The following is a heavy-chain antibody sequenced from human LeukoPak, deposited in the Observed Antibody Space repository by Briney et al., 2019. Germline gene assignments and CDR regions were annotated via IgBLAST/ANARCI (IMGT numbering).Heavy chain of an antibody. J-gene: IGHJ4*02. D-gene: IGHD3-16*01. CDR2: IKQDGSEK. Sequence: GGSLRLSCAASGFTFSSYWMSWVRQDPGKGLEWVANIKQDGSEKYYVDSVKGRFTISRDNAKNSLYLQMNSLRAEDTAVYYCARDSLGAVASYWGQGTLVTVSS. CDR1: GFTFSSYW. V-gene: IGHV3-7*03. CDR3: ARDSLGAVASY.